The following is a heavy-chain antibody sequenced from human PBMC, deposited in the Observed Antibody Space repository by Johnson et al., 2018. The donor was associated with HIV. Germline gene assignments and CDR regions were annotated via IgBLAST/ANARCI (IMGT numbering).Heavy chain of an antibody. J-gene: IGHJ3*02. D-gene: IGHD6-19*01. CDR2: TSYDGSNK. Sequence: QVQLVESGGGLVKPGGSLRLSCAASGFTFNNAWMHWVRQAPGKGLEWVAVTSYDGSNKYYADSVKGRFTISRDNAKNSLYLQMNSLRAEDTALYYCAKDRSSGRYRGDAFDIWGQGTMVTVSS. CDR1: GFTFNNAW. CDR3: AKDRSSGRYRGDAFDI. V-gene: IGHV3-30*18.